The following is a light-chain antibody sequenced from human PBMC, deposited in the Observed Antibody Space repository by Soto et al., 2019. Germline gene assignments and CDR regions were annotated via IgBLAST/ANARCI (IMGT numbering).Light chain of an antibody. CDR2: DVS. J-gene: IGLJ1*01. Sequence: QSALTQPRSVSGSPGQSVTISCTGTSSDVGGYDYVSWYQQHPGKAPKLMIYDVSKRPSGVPDRFSGSKSGNTASLTISGLLPEDEADYYCSSFTDRTDLEVFGTGTKLTVL. V-gene: IGLV2-11*01. CDR1: SSDVGGYDY. CDR3: SSFTDRTDLEV.